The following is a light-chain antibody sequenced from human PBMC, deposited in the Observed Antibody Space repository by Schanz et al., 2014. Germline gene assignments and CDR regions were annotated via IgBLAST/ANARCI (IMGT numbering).Light chain of an antibody. CDR3: ATWDGSFGV. V-gene: IGLV1-44*01. CDR2: SNN. CDR1: RSNIGSNT. Sequence: QSLLTQPPSASGTPGQRVTISCSGSRSNIGSNTVNWYQQLPGTAPKLLIYSNNQRPSGVPDRFSGSKSGTSASLVISGLRSEDEADYFCATWDGSFGVFGGGTKLTVL. J-gene: IGLJ3*02.